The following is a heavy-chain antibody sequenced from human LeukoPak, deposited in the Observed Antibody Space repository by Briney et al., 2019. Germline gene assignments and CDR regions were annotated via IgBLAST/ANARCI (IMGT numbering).Heavy chain of an antibody. CDR1: GGAFSGYY. Sequence: SETLSLTCAVYGGAFSGYYWSWIRQPPGKGLEWIGEINHSGSTNYNPSLKSRVTISVDTSKNQFSLKLSSVTAADTAVYYCARRVRGVSFDYWGQGTLVTVPS. D-gene: IGHD3-10*01. J-gene: IGHJ4*02. CDR2: INHSGST. V-gene: IGHV4-34*01. CDR3: ARRVRGVSFDY.